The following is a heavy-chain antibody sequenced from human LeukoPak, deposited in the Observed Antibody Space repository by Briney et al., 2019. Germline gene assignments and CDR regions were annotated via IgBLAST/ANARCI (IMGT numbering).Heavy chain of an antibody. CDR1: GYTFTSYY. CDR3: ARDPGILTGYYRGYNWFDP. CDR2: INPSGGST. J-gene: IGHJ5*02. V-gene: IGHV1-46*01. Sequence: GASVKVSCKASGYTFTSYYMHWVRQAPGQGLEWMGIINPSGGSTSYAQKFQGRVTITADESTSTAYMELSSLRSEDTAVYYCARDPGILTGYYRGYNWFDPWGQGTLVTVSS. D-gene: IGHD3-9*01.